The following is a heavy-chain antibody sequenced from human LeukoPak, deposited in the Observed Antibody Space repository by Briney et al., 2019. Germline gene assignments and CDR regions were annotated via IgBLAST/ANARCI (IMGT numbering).Heavy chain of an antibody. D-gene: IGHD2-8*01. J-gene: IGHJ3*02. Sequence: SETLSLTCTVSGGSISSYYWSWIRQPPGKGPEWIEYIYYSGSTNYNPSLKSRVTISVDTSKNQFSLKLSSVTAADTAVYYCARGALKGHCTNGVCYKAFDIWGQGTMVTVSS. CDR3: ARGALKGHCTNGVCYKAFDI. V-gene: IGHV4-59*01. CDR2: IYYSGST. CDR1: GGSISSYY.